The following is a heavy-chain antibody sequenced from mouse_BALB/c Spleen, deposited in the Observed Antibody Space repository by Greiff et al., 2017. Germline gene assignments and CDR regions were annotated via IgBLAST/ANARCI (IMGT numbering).Heavy chain of an antibody. J-gene: IGHJ3*01. CDR1: GYAFSSYW. CDR2: IYPGDGDT. Sequence: QVQLQQSGAELVRPGSSVKISCKASGYAFSSYWMNWVKQRPGQGLEWIGQIYPGDGDTNYNGKFKGKATLTADKSSSTAYMQLSSLTSEYSAVYFCARGDGYDGTWFAYWGQGTLVTVSA. D-gene: IGHD2-2*01. CDR3: ARGDGYDGTWFAY. V-gene: IGHV1-80*01.